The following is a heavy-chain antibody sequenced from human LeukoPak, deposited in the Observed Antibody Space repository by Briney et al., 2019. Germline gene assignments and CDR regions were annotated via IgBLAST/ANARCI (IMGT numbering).Heavy chain of an antibody. V-gene: IGHV4-59*01. CDR2: IYYSGST. CDR3: ARDNYDSSGYYLDY. Sequence: SETLSLTCTVSGGSISSYYWSWIRQPPGKGLEWIGYIYYSGSTNYNASLKSRVTISVDTSKNQFSLKLSSVTAADTAVYYCARDNYDSSGYYLDYWGQGTLVTVSS. D-gene: IGHD3-22*01. J-gene: IGHJ4*02. CDR1: GGSISSYY.